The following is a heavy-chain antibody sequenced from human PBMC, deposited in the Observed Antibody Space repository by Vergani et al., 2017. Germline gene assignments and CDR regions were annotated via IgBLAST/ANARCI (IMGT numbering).Heavy chain of an antibody. Sequence: QVQLVESGGGVVQPGRSLRLSCAASGFTFSSYAMHWVRQAPGKGLEWVAVISYDGSNKYYADPVKGRFTISRDNSKNTLYLQMNSLRAEDTAVYYCARVMVRGDPNYGMDVWGQGTTVTVSS. D-gene: IGHD3-10*01. CDR1: GFTFSSYA. J-gene: IGHJ6*02. CDR3: ARVMVRGDPNYGMDV. V-gene: IGHV3-30-3*01. CDR2: ISYDGSNK.